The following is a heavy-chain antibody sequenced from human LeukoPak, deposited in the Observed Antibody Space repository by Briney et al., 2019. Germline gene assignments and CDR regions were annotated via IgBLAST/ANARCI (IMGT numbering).Heavy chain of an antibody. V-gene: IGHV3-15*01. J-gene: IGHJ4*02. CDR1: GLTFIYAW. D-gene: IGHD2-21*01. CDR3: IHIGSIPDGFDS. Sequence: KSGGSLRLSCAASGLTFIYAWMSWVRQAPGKGLEWVGRIKSKGSGGTTDYAAPVKGRFTISRDDSKNTVYLQMNSLTTEDTAIYYCIHIGSIPDGFDSWGQGTQVTVSS. CDR2: IKSKGSGGTT.